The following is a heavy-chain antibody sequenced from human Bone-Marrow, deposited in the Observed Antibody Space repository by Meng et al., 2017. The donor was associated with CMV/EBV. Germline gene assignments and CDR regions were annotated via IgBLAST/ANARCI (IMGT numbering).Heavy chain of an antibody. J-gene: IGHJ4*02. CDR1: GFTFSSYW. D-gene: IGHD3-10*01. CDR2: IKQDGSEK. V-gene: IGHV3-7*01. CDR3: ASKVPGTRYVNF. Sequence: GESLKISCAASGFTFSSYWMSWVRQAPGKGLEWVANIKQDGSEKYYVDSVKGRFTISRDNAKNSLYLQMNSLRAEDTAVYYCASKVPGTRYVNFWGQGTLVTVSS.